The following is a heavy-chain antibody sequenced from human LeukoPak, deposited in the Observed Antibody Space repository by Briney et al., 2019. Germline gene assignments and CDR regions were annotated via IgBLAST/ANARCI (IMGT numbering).Heavy chain of an antibody. Sequence: SGGSLRLSCAASGFTFSNYAMHWVRQAPGKGLEYVSAIKSNGAGTYYADSVKGRFTISRDNSKNTLYLQMGSLRAEDIAVYYCARSSGYFDYWGQGTLVTVSS. V-gene: IGHV3-64*02. D-gene: IGHD3-22*01. CDR1: GFTFSNYA. CDR3: ARSSGYFDY. CDR2: IKSNGAGT. J-gene: IGHJ4*02.